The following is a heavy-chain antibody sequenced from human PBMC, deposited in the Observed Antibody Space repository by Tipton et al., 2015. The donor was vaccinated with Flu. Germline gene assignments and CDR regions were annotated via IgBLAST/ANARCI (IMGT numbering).Heavy chain of an antibody. CDR3: ARAVYCGGDCSNFDY. CDR1: GFTFSSYW. Sequence: SLRLSCAASGFTFSSYWMSWVRQAPGKGLEWVANIKQDGSEKYYVDSVKGRFTISRDNAKNSLYLQMNSLRAEDTAVYYCARAVYCGGDCSNFDYWGQGTLVTVSS. J-gene: IGHJ4*02. D-gene: IGHD2-21*01. CDR2: IKQDGSEK. V-gene: IGHV3-7*01.